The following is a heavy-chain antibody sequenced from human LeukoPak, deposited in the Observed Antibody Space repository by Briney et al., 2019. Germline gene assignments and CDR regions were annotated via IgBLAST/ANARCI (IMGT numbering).Heavy chain of an antibody. CDR1: GFTFSSYG. Sequence: GGSLRLSCAASGFTFSSYGMSWVRQAPGKGLEWVSAISGSGGSTYYADSVKGRFTISRDNSKNTLYLQMNGLRAEDTAVYYCAKTFWSNWFDPWGQGTLVTVSS. CDR2: ISGSGGST. CDR3: AKTFWSNWFDP. D-gene: IGHD3-3*01. V-gene: IGHV3-23*01. J-gene: IGHJ5*02.